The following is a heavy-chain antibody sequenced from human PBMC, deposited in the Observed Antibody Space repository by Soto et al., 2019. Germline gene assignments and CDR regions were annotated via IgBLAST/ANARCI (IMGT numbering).Heavy chain of an antibody. Sequence: QVQLVESGGGVVQPGTSLRLSCAASGFIFSTNGMYWVRQAPGKGLEWVALISDDGRNGWHADSVKGRFTISRDISKNTLYLQMNSLRPEDTAVYYCAKLSHSGWTHHYYGMDVWGQGTTVTVSS. CDR2: ISDDGRNG. D-gene: IGHD6-19*01. CDR3: AKLSHSGWTHHYYGMDV. J-gene: IGHJ6*02. V-gene: IGHV3-30*18. CDR1: GFIFSTNG.